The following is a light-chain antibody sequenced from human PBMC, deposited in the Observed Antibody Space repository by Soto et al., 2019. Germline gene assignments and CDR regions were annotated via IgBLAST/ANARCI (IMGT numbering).Light chain of an antibody. CDR2: GAS. Sequence: EIVLTQSPGTLSLSPGEKATLSCRASQSVSSSYLAWYQQKPGQAPRLLIHGASSRATGIPDRFSGSGSGTDFTLTINRLEHEDFAVYYCQQYGTSRTFGQGTKVVNK. CDR3: QQYGTSRT. J-gene: IGKJ1*01. CDR1: QSVSSSY. V-gene: IGKV3-20*01.